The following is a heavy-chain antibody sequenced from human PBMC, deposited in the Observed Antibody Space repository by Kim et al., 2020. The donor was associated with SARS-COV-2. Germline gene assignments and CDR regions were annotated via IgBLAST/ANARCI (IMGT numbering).Heavy chain of an antibody. CDR3: ARVGYGSGSYYYYYYGMDV. D-gene: IGHD3-10*01. V-gene: IGHV1-69*13. CDR1: GGTFSSYA. J-gene: IGHJ6*02. Sequence: SVKVSCKASGGTFSSYAISWVRQAPGQGLEWMGGIIPIFGTANYAQKFQGRVTITADETTSTAYMELSSLRSEDTAVYYCARVGYGSGSYYYYYYGMDVWGPGTTVTVSS. CDR2: IIPIFGTA.